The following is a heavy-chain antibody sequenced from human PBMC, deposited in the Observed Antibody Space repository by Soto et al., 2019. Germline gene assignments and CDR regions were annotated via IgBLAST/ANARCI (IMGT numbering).Heavy chain of an antibody. CDR3: ASGGGWEPLDY. Sequence: QVQLVESGGGVVQPGRSLRLSCAASGFTFSSYGMHWVRQAPGKGLEWVAVIWYDGSNKYYADSVKGRFTISRDNSKNTLYLQMNSLRAEDRAVYYCASGGGWEPLDYWGQGTLVTVSS. CDR1: GFTFSSYG. D-gene: IGHD1-26*01. CDR2: IWYDGSNK. J-gene: IGHJ4*02. V-gene: IGHV3-33*01.